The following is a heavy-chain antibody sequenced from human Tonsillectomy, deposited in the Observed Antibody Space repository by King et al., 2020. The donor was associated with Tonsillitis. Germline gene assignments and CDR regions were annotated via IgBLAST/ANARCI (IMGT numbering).Heavy chain of an antibody. CDR2: VYDSGST. J-gene: IGHJ3*02. D-gene: IGHD3-3*01. Sequence: VQLQESGPGLVKPSETLSLTCTVSGGSISSFYWSWIRQPPGKGLEWIGYVYDSGSTNYNPSLRGRVSISVHTSKNHFSLKLSSVTAADTAMYYCARDSATYYDFWSGYSDAFDIWGQGTMVTVSS. CDR1: GGSISSFY. V-gene: IGHV4-59*01. CDR3: ARDSATYYDFWSGYSDAFDI.